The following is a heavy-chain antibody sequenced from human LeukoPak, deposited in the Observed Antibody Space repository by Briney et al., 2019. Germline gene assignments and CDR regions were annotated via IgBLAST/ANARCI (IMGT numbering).Heavy chain of an antibody. CDR1: GYTFTGYY. CDR3: ARDLPRGYSGYDLNF. J-gene: IGHJ4*02. Sequence: ASVKVSCKASGYTFTGYYMHWVRQAPGQGLEWRGWINPNSGGTNYAQKFQGRVTMTRDTSISTAYMELSRLRSDDTAVYYCARDLPRGYSGYDLNFWGQGTLVTVSS. CDR2: INPNSGGT. V-gene: IGHV1-2*02. D-gene: IGHD5-12*01.